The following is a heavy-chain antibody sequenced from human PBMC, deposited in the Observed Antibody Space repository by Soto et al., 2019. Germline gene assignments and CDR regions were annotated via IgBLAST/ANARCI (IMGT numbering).Heavy chain of an antibody. Sequence: PGGSLRLSCAASGFTFNSYGMHWVRQAPGKGLEWVAVISYDGSNKYYADSVKGRFTISRDNSKNTLYLQMNSLRAEDTAVYYCAKGEEYSSGWYYYYGMDVWGQGTTVTVSS. CDR2: ISYDGSNK. CDR3: AKGEEYSSGWYYYYGMDV. CDR1: GFTFNSYG. J-gene: IGHJ6*02. V-gene: IGHV3-30*18. D-gene: IGHD6-19*01.